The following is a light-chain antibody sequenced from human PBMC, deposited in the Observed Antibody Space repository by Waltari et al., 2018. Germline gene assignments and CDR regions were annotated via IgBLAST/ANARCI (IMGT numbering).Light chain of an antibody. J-gene: IGLJ1*01. V-gene: IGLV2-14*03. CDR3: KSFTTRATYV. Sequence: QSALTQPASVSGSLGQSITISCPGSSSDIGSYDHVPWYQQHPGKAPKVICFDVNYRPSGVSNRFSGSKSGITASLTISGLQAEDEADYFCKSFTTRATYVFGSGTRVTV. CDR1: SSDIGSYDH. CDR2: DVN.